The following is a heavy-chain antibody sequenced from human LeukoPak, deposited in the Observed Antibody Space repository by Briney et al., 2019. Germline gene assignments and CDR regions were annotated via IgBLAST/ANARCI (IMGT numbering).Heavy chain of an antibody. CDR3: ARGVYDYGGNVGAFDI. J-gene: IGHJ3*02. CDR1: GFTFSSYW. V-gene: IGHV3-7*01. CDR2: IKQDGSEK. D-gene: IGHD4-23*01. Sequence: GGSLRLSCAASGFTFSSYWMSWVRQAPGRGRGWVANIKQDGSEKYYVDSVKGRFTISRDNAKNSLYLQMNSLRAEDTAVYYCARGVYDYGGNVGAFDIWGQGTMVTVSS.